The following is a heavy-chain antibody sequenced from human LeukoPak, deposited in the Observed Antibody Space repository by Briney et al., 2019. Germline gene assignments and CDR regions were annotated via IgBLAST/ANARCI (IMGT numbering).Heavy chain of an antibody. CDR3: AKDFDD. CDR2: ISGTGGSA. CDR1: GFTFSSSA. Sequence: GGSLRLSCAASGFTFSSSAMSWVRQAPGKGLEWVSAISGTGGSASSADSVKGRFTISRDNSKNTLYLQMNGLRVEDTAVYYCAKDFDDWGQGTLVTVSS. V-gene: IGHV3-23*01. J-gene: IGHJ4*02.